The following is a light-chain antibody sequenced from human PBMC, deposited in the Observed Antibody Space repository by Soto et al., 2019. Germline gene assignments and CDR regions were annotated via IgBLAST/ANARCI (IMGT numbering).Light chain of an antibody. CDR1: SEYSSYI. V-gene: IGLV4-60*02. CDR3: ETWDSNTRV. Sequence: QFVLTQSSSASASLGSSVKLTCTLTSEYSSYIIAWQQQQPGKAPRYLMKLEDSGNYNKGRGVPDRFSGSSSGAARYLTNSNLQFEDEADYYCETWDSNTRVFGGGTKLTVL. J-gene: IGLJ3*02. CDR2: LEDSGNY.